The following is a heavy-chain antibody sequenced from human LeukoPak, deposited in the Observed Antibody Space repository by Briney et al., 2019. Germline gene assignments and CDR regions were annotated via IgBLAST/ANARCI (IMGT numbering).Heavy chain of an antibody. CDR1: GFTFSSYG. V-gene: IGHV3-30*18. CDR2: ISYDGSNK. J-gene: IGHJ4*02. D-gene: IGHD5-12*01. CDR3: AKDISVFGYSGYQIDY. Sequence: GGSLRLSCAASGFTFSSYGMHWVRQAPGKGLEWVAVISYDGSNKYYADSVKGRFTISRDNSKNTLYLQMNSLRAEDTAVYYCAKDISVFGYSGYQIDYWGQGTLVTVSS.